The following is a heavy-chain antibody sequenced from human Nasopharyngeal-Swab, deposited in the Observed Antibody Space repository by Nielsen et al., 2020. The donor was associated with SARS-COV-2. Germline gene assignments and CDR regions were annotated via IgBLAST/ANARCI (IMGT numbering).Heavy chain of an antibody. CDR2: IYYSGST. CDR3: ARYYYDSSGYPNFDY. Sequence: SETLSLTCTVSGGSISSYYWSWIRQPPGKRLEWIGYIYYSGSTNYNPSLKSRVTISVDTSKNQFSLKLSSVTAADTAVYYCARYYYDSSGYPNFDYWGQGTLVTVSS. CDR1: GGSISSYY. J-gene: IGHJ4*02. V-gene: IGHV4-59*08. D-gene: IGHD3-22*01.